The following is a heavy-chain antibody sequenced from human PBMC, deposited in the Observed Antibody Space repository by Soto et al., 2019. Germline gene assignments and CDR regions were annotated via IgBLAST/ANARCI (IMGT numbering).Heavy chain of an antibody. CDR1: GFTFIHYG. CDR3: AKDISLVGSYYFDY. V-gene: IGHV3-30*18. CDR2: ISYDGSNK. Sequence: QVQLVESGGGVVQPGRSLRLSCAASGFTFIHYGVHWVRQAPGKGLEWVAIISYDGSNKYYADSVKGRFTISRDNSKNTLYLQMNSLRPEDTAVYYCAKDISLVGSYYFDYWGQGTLVTVSS. J-gene: IGHJ4*02. D-gene: IGHD1-26*01.